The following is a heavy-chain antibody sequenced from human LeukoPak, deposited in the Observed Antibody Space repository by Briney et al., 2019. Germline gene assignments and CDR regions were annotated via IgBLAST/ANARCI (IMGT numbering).Heavy chain of an antibody. J-gene: IGHJ3*02. D-gene: IGHD5-18*01. Sequence: PSETLSLTCAVYGGSFSGYYWGWIRQPPGKGLEWIGSIYHSGSTYYNPSLKSRVTISVDTSKNQFSLKLSSVTAADTAVHYCATETAMVTRDAFDIWGQGTMVTVSS. V-gene: IGHV4-38-2*01. CDR3: ATETAMVTRDAFDI. CDR2: IYHSGST. CDR1: GGSFSGYY.